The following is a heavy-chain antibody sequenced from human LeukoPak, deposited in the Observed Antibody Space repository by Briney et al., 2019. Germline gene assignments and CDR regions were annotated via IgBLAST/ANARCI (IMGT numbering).Heavy chain of an antibody. D-gene: IGHD3-16*01. CDR3: AREKGGAFDI. CDR2: IYHSGST. Sequence: SETLSLTCTVSGGSISSGGYYWSWIRQPPGKGLEWIGYIYHSGSTYYNPSLKSRVTISVDRSKNQFSLKLSSVTAADTAVYYCAREKGGAFDIWGQGTMVTVSS. J-gene: IGHJ3*02. V-gene: IGHV4-30-2*01. CDR1: GGSISSGGYY.